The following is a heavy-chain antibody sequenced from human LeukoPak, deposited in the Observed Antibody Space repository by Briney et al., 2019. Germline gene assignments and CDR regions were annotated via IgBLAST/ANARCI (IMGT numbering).Heavy chain of an antibody. CDR1: GFTFKDYA. CDR3: AREYTAMACDY. CDR2: ISSTSKYI. J-gene: IGHJ4*02. Sequence: KPGGSLRLSCAASGFTFKDYAMHWVRQVPGKGLEWVSSISSTSKYIYYADSVKGRFTISRDNAKNSLFLQMNNLRVDDSAVYYCAREYTAMACDYWGQGNLVTVSS. V-gene: IGHV3-21*01. D-gene: IGHD5-18*01.